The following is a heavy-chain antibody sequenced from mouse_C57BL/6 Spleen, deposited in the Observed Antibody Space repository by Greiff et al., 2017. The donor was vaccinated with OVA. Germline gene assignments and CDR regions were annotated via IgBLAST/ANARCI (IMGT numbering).Heavy chain of an antibody. Sequence: QVQLQQPGAELVMPGASVKLSCKASGYTFTSYWMHWVKQRPGQGLEWIGEIDPSDSYTNYNQKFKGKATLTVDKPSSTAYMQLSSLTSEDAAVYYCARNLGVTTGGFDYWGQGTTLTVSS. CDR3: ARNLGVTTGGFDY. V-gene: IGHV1-69*01. CDR1: GYTFTSYW. CDR2: IDPSDSYT. D-gene: IGHD2-2*01. J-gene: IGHJ2*01.